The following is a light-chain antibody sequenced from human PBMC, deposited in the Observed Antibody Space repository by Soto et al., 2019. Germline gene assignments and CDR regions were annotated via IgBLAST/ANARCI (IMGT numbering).Light chain of an antibody. Sequence: DVVMTQSPLSLPVTLGQPASISCRSSQSLIHSDGSTYLNWFQQRPGQSPRRLIYEVSDRDSGVPDRFSGSGAGPDFTLKISGVEAEDVGVYYCMQGTHWPWTFGRGNEVEIK. J-gene: IGKJ1*01. CDR3: MQGTHWPWT. V-gene: IGKV2-30*02. CDR1: QSLIHSDGSTY. CDR2: EVS.